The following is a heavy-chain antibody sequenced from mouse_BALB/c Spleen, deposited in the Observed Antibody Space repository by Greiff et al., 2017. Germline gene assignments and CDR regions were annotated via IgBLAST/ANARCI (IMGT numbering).Heavy chain of an antibody. Sequence: EVQLQESGPGLVKPSQSLSLTCTVTGYSITSDYAWNWIRQFPGNKLEWMGYISYSGSTSYNPSLKSRISITRDTSKNQFFLQLNSVTTEDTATYYCARSDYGNSYAMDYWGQGTSVTVSS. CDR2: ISYSGST. D-gene: IGHD2-1*01. V-gene: IGHV3-2*02. J-gene: IGHJ4*01. CDR1: GYSITSDYA. CDR3: ARSDYGNSYAMDY.